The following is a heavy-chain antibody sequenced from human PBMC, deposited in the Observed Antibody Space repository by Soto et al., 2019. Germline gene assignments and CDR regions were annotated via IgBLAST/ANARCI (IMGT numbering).Heavy chain of an antibody. V-gene: IGHV3-74*01. D-gene: IGHD6-19*01. CDR3: ARAGTGWYWFDP. CDR2: INYDGSTT. J-gene: IGHJ5*02. Sequence: VQLVESGGGLVQPGGSLRLSCAASGFTFSSYWMHWVRQVPGKGLVWVSRINYDGSTTTYADSVKGRFTISRDNARNTLYLQMNSLRVEDTAVYYCARAGTGWYWFDPWGQGTLVTVSS. CDR1: GFTFSSYW.